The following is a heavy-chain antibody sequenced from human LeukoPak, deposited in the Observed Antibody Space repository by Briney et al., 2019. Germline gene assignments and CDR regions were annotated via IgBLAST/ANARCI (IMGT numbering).Heavy chain of an antibody. Sequence: ASVKVSCKASGGTFSSYAISWVRQAPGRGLEGMGGIISIFGTANYAQKFQGRVTITADESTSTAYMELSSLRSEDTAVYYCARDGMVRGVRSSPYYYGMDVWGKGTTVTVSS. V-gene: IGHV1-69*13. CDR3: ARDGMVRGVRSSPYYYGMDV. CDR2: IISIFGTA. D-gene: IGHD3-10*01. J-gene: IGHJ6*04. CDR1: GGTFSSYA.